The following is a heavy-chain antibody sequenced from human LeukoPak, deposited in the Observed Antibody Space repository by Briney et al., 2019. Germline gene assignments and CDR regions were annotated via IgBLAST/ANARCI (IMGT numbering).Heavy chain of an antibody. J-gene: IGHJ4*02. CDR1: GYTITRYW. V-gene: IGHV5-51*01. CDR3: ARHVDYGGNPDY. Sequence: GESLKISCKGSGYTITRYWIAWVRQMPGKGLEWMGIIYPGDSDTRYSPSFQGQVTISADRPISTAYLQWSSLKASDTAMYYCARHVDYGGNPDYWGQGTLVTVSS. CDR2: IYPGDSDT. D-gene: IGHD4-23*01.